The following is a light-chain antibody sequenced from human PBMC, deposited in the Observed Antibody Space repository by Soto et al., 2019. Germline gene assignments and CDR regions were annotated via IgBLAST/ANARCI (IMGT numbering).Light chain of an antibody. CDR1: RSNIGSNY. CDR3: AAWDYSLSRYV. Sequence: QSVLTPPPSASGTPGQRVTISCSGSRSNIGSNYVYWYQQLPGTAPKLLIYRNNQRPSGVPDRFSGSKSGTSASLAISGLRSEDEADYYCAAWDYSLSRYVFGTGTKVTVL. CDR2: RNN. V-gene: IGLV1-47*01. J-gene: IGLJ1*01.